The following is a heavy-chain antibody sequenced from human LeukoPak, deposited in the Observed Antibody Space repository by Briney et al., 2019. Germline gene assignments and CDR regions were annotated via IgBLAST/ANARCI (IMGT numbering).Heavy chain of an antibody. CDR1: GYTFTAYY. V-gene: IGHV1-2*06. CDR3: AREPVVRDFNWFDP. J-gene: IGHJ5*02. D-gene: IGHD3-10*01. Sequence: ASVKVSCKASGYTFTAYYIHWVRQAPGQGLEWMGRINPNSGGTNYAQKFQGRVTMTRDTSISTAYMELSRLTSDDTAVYYCAREPVVRDFNWFDPWGQGTLVTVSP. CDR2: INPNSGGT.